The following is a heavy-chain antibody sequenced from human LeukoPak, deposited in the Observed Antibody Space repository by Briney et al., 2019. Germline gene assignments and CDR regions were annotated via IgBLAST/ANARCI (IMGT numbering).Heavy chain of an antibody. V-gene: IGHV4-59*12. J-gene: IGHJ4*02. Sequence: SETLSLTCTVSGGSISSYYWSWIRQPPGKGLEWIGSISYNVNSYYNPSLKSRVTMSIDISKNQFSLRLTSMTAADTALYYCARDSPSSRGFDYWGQGTLVTVSS. CDR2: ISYNVNS. CDR3: ARDSPSSRGFDY. CDR1: GGSISSYY. D-gene: IGHD6-6*01.